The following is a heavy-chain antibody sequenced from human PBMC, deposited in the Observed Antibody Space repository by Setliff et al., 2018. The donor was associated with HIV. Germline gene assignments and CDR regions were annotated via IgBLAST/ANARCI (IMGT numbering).Heavy chain of an antibody. Sequence: ASVKVSCKASATFTNVDIHWLRRATGQGLEWMGWMNPNSGVSGYGQKFQGRVTMTRDTSTSTVYMELSSLRSEDTAVYYCARDLLSGWYHYYYYMDVWGKGTTVTVSS. CDR3: ARDLLSGWYHYYYYMDV. CDR2: MNPNSGVS. CDR1: ATFTNVD. D-gene: IGHD6-19*01. J-gene: IGHJ6*03. V-gene: IGHV1-8*01.